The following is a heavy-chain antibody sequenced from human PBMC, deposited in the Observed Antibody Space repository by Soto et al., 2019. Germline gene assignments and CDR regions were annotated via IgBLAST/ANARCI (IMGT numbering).Heavy chain of an antibody. J-gene: IGHJ3*02. V-gene: IGHV4-59*01. CDR1: GGSISNYY. Sequence: PSETLSLTCTVSGGSISNYYWSWIRQPPGKGLEWIGYIYYSGSTNYNPSLKSRVTISVDTSKNQFSLKLSSVTAADTAVYYCARETTVVKPDAFDIWGQGTMVTVSS. CDR2: IYYSGST. CDR3: ARETTVVKPDAFDI. D-gene: IGHD4-17*01.